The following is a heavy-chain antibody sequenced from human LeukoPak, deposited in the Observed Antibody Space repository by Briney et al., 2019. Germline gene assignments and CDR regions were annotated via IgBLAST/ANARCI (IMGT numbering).Heavy chain of an antibody. CDR2: ISAYNGNT. V-gene: IGHV1-18*01. CDR1: GYTFTSYG. Sequence: ASVKVSCKASGYTFTSYGISWVRQAPGRGLEWMGWISAYNGNTNYAQKLQGRVTMTTDTSTSTAYTELRSLRSDDTAVYYCARDRRWCSGGSCYSGYFDYGMDVWGQGTTVTVSS. CDR3: ARDRRWCSGGSCYSGYFDYGMDV. D-gene: IGHD2-15*01. J-gene: IGHJ6*02.